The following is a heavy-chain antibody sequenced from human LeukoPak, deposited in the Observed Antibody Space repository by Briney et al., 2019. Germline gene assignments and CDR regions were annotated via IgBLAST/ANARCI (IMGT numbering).Heavy chain of an antibody. CDR2: ISGSGGST. J-gene: IGHJ6*03. V-gene: IGHV3-23*01. CDR1: GFTFSSYA. D-gene: IGHD2-2*01. CDR3: AKPSSTSGHYYYYMDV. Sequence: PGGSLRLSCAASGFTFSSYAMSWVRQAPGEGLEWVSAISGSGGSTYYADSVKGRFTISRDNSKNTLYLQMNSLRAEDTAVYYCAKPSSTSGHYYYYMDVWGKGTTVTVSS.